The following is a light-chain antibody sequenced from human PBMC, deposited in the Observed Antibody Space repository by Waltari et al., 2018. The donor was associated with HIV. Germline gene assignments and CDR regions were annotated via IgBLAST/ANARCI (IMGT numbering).Light chain of an antibody. Sequence: DIVMTQSPLSLPVTPGEPASIPCRSSQSLLHTNGYNYLDWFLQRPEQSPQLLFYLGSSRASGVPDRFSGGGAVTEFTLKISRVEAEDVGVYYCMQALQTPNTFGQGTKLEIK. CDR3: MQALQTPNT. CDR2: LGS. J-gene: IGKJ2*01. V-gene: IGKV2-28*01. CDR1: QSLLHTNGYNY.